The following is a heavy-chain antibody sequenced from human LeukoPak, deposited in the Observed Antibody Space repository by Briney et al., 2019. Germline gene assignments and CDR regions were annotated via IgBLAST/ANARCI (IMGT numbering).Heavy chain of an antibody. CDR2: IYYSGST. V-gene: IGHV4-59*01. CDR3: AREWQQLGNYYYYMDV. D-gene: IGHD6-13*01. J-gene: IGHJ6*03. CDR1: GGSISSYY. Sequence: PSETLSLTCTVSGGSISSYYWSWIRQPPGKGLDWIGYIYYSGSTNYNPSLKSRVTISVDTSKNQFSLKLSSVTAADTAVYYCAREWQQLGNYYYYMDVWGKGTTVTVSS.